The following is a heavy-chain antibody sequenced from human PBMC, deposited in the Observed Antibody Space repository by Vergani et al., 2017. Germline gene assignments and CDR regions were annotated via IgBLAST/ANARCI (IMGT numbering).Heavy chain of an antibody. J-gene: IGHJ6*03. V-gene: IGHV1-18*01. CDR1: GYSFINYG. D-gene: IGHD3-16*02. CDR2: VSPHNGNT. Sequence: QSQLVQSGDEVKKPGASVTVSCKPSGYSFINYGISWVRQAPGQGLEWLGWVSPHNGNTNYGQKIQGRVTMPTDTSTRTAYMQLRSLTFDDTAVYYCAREGFCDSIRGTYRPPSYYDIGVWGQGTKVTVAS. CDR3: AREGFCDSIRGTYRPPSYYDIGV.